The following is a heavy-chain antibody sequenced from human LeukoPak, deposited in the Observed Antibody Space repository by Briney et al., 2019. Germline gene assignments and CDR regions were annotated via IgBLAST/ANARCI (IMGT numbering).Heavy chain of an antibody. CDR2: INRDGSIT. D-gene: IGHD2-21*01. Sequence: GGSLRLSCAASGFTFSSYWTHWVRQAPGKGLVWVSRINRDGSITGYADSVKGRFTISRDNAKNTLYLQMNSLRAEDTAVYYCAKDSIDVIAVYYFDYWGQGTLVTVSS. J-gene: IGHJ4*02. CDR1: GFTFSSYW. V-gene: IGHV3-74*01. CDR3: AKDSIDVIAVYYFDY.